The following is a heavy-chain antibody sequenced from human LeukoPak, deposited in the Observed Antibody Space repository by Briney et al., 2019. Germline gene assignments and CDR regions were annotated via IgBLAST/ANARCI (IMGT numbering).Heavy chain of an antibody. V-gene: IGHV3-21*01. CDR2: ISSSSSYI. CDR1: GFTFSSYS. J-gene: IGHJ3*02. CDR3: ARRDIVATRNAFDI. D-gene: IGHD5-12*01. Sequence: PGGSLRLSCAASGFTFSSYSMNWVRQAPGKGLEWVSSISSSSSYIYYADSVKGRFTISRDNAKNSLYLQMNSLRAEDTAVYYCARRDIVATRNAFDIWGQGTMVTVSS.